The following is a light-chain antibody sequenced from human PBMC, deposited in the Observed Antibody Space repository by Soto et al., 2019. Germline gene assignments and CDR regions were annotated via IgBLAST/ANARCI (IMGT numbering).Light chain of an antibody. CDR1: QSFRGL. CDR3: QQRSNWPPSIT. V-gene: IGKV3-11*01. CDR2: DAY. J-gene: IGKJ5*01. Sequence: EIVTTQSPATLSVSPGERATLSCRASQSFRGLLAWYQQKPGQAPRLLIYDAYNRATGIPARFSGSGSGTDFTLTISSLEPEDFAVYYCQQRSNWPPSITFGQGTRLE.